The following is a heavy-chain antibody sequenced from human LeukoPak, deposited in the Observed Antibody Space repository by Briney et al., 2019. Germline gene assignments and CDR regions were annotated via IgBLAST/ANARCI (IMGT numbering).Heavy chain of an antibody. V-gene: IGHV3-21*01. Sequence: GGSLRLSCAASGFTFSSYSMNWVRQAPGKGLEWVSSISSSSSYIYYADSVKGRFTISRDNAKNSLYLQMNSLRAEDTAVHYCARDPSMGIAAAGSRAEYYFDYWGQGTLVTVSS. J-gene: IGHJ4*02. CDR1: GFTFSSYS. CDR2: ISSSSSYI. D-gene: IGHD6-13*01. CDR3: ARDPSMGIAAAGSRAEYYFDY.